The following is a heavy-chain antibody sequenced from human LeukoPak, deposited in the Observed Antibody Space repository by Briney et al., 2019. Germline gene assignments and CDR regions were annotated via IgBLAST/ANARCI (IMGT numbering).Heavy chain of an antibody. CDR3: ARASTVVTGIDY. J-gene: IGHJ4*02. D-gene: IGHD4-23*01. V-gene: IGHV4-4*02. CDR2: IYRSGST. Sequence: SETLSLTCAVSGGSISSSNWWSWVRQPPGKGLEWIGEIYRSGSTNYNPSLKSRVTISVDKSKNQFSLKLSSVTAADTAVYYCARASTVVTGIDYWGQGTLVTVSS. CDR1: GGSISSSNW.